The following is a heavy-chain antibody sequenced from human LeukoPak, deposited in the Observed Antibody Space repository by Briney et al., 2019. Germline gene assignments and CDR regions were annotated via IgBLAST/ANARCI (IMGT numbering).Heavy chain of an antibody. CDR1: GFTLSNSG. D-gene: IGHD3-10*01. CDR3: AKEGDYYGSGSDRDAFDM. V-gene: IGHV3-23*01. J-gene: IGHJ3*02. CDR2: FSGMVGGT. Sequence: GGSLRLSSVAPGFTLSNSGMNWGCPTPGKGRWWGSTFSGMVGGTYSADSARGRFFISRDNFKNTLYLQMNSLRPEDTALYYCAKEGDYYGSGSDRDAFDMWGQGTMVTVSS.